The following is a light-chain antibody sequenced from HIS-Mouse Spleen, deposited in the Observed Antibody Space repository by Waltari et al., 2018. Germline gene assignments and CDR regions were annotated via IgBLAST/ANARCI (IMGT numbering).Light chain of an antibody. CDR3: SSYTSSSTRV. V-gene: IGLV2-14*03. J-gene: IGLJ3*02. CDR2: DVS. CDR1: SSDVGGYNY. Sequence: QSALTQPASVSGSPGQSITISCPGTSSDVGGYNYVSWYQQHPGKAPKPMIYDVSNRPSGVSNRLSGSKSGNTASLTISGLQAEDEADYYCSSYTSSSTRVFGGGTKLTVL.